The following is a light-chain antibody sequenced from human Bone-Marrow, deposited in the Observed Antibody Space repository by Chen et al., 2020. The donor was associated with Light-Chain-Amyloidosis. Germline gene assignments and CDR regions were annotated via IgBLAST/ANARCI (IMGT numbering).Light chain of an antibody. CDR1: QTISSNY. V-gene: IGKV3-20*01. CDR2: GSS. CDR3: KLYGNSPIT. Sequence: EIVLTQSPGTLSSSPGEGANLSCRASQTISSNYLTWYQQKFGQAARLLIYGSSSTATGIPDRFTGSGSGTDFALTINCLGPEDFAMYYCKLYGNSPITFGGVTKVEIK. J-gene: IGKJ4*01.